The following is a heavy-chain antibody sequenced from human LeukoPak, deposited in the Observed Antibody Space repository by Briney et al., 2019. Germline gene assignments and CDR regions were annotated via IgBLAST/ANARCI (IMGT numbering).Heavy chain of an antibody. Sequence: PGGSLRLSCTASGFTFGDYAMSWVRQAPGEGLEWVAVIWSDASGQYYADSVKGRFSISRDNSKNTVYLEMNSLRAEDTAVYYCARDRTATHYSDYWGQGTLVTVSS. CDR3: ARDRTATHYSDY. V-gene: IGHV3-33*01. D-gene: IGHD1-14*01. J-gene: IGHJ4*02. CDR1: GFTFGDYA. CDR2: IWSDASGQ.